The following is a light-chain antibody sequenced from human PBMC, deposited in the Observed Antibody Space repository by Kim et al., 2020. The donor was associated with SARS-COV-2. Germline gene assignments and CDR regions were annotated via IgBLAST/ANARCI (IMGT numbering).Light chain of an antibody. V-gene: IGLV6-57*03. J-gene: IGLJ2*01. Sequence: GKTVTISCTRSSGSITSNYVQWYPQRPGSAPTTVIYEDNRRPSGVPDRFSGSIDSSSNSASLTISGLKTEDEADYYCQSYDSSNQVFGGGTQLTVL. CDR3: QSYDSSNQV. CDR2: EDN. CDR1: SGSITSNY.